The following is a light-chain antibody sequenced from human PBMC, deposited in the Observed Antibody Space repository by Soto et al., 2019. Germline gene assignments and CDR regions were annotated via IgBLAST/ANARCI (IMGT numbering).Light chain of an antibody. CDR3: QQYQSYSRT. J-gene: IGKJ1*01. Sequence: DIQMTQSPSTLSASVGDIVSITCRASQSISSWLAWYQQKPGKAPKLLIYDASSLESGVPSRFSGSGSGTEFTLTISSLKPDDFATYYCQQYQSYSRTFGQGTKVDIK. CDR2: DAS. CDR1: QSISSW. V-gene: IGKV1-5*01.